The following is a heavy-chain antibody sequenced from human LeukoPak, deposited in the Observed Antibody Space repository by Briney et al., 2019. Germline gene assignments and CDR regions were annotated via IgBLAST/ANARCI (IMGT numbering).Heavy chain of an antibody. V-gene: IGHV3-53*01. Sequence: PGGSLRLSCAASGFTVSGNYMSWVRQAPGKGLEWVSFIYSDGSTYYADSVKGRFSISRDNLKNTLYVQMNSLRVEDTAVYYCAKGHSAHGTGFDGWGQGTLVIVSS. CDR1: GFTVSGNY. J-gene: IGHJ4*02. D-gene: IGHD1-14*01. CDR3: AKGHSAHGTGFDG. CDR2: IYSDGST.